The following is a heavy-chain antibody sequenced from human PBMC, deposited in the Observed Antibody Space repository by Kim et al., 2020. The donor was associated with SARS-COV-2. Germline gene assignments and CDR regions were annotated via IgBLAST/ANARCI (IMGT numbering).Heavy chain of an antibody. CDR3: TRGVTL. Sequence: ASVKVSCKASGYTFTNFHIYWVRQAPGQGLEWMGIIKTSGGDTHYAQQFQGRITMTRDTSTSTVYMELRSLRSDDTAVYYCTRGVTLWGQGTLVTVSS. V-gene: IGHV1-46*01. J-gene: IGHJ4*02. CDR1: GYTFTNFH. CDR2: IKTSGGDT.